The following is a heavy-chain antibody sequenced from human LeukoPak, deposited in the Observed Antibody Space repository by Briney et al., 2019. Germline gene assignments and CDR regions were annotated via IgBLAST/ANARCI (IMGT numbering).Heavy chain of an antibody. J-gene: IGHJ4*02. V-gene: IGHV3-7*03. CDR1: GLALSSHW. Sequence: GGSLRLSCAASGLALSSHWMTWVRQVPGRGPEWVANVNRDGSETYYLDSVKGRFTISKDNAKNSLYLQMNSLRAEDTALYYCATSYDMGWLIGYWGQGTLVTVSS. CDR2: VNRDGSET. D-gene: IGHD3/OR15-3a*01. CDR3: ATSYDMGWLIGY.